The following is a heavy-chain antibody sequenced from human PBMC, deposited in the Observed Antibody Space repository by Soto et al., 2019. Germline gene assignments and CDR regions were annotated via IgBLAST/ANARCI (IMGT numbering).Heavy chain of an antibody. CDR2: ISSSGSTI. Sequence: GGSLRLSCAASGFTFSSYEMNWVRQAPGKGLEWVSYISSSGSTIYYAGSVKGRFTISRDNAKNSLYLQMNSLRAEDTAVYYCASRTVTTDFYYYYYGMDVWGQGTTVTVSS. CDR3: ASRTVTTDFYYYYYGMDV. CDR1: GFTFSSYE. D-gene: IGHD4-4*01. V-gene: IGHV3-48*03. J-gene: IGHJ6*02.